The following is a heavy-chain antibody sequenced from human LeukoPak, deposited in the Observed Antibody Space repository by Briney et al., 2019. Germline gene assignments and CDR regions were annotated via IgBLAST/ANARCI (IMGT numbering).Heavy chain of an antibody. D-gene: IGHD4-17*01. J-gene: IGHJ4*02. CDR2: ISSSSSYI. CDR1: GFTFSSYS. Sequence: GGSLRLSCAASGFTFSSYSMNWVRQAPGKGLEWVSSISSSSSYIYYADSVKGRFTISRDNAKNSLYLQMNSLRAEDTAVYYCARARGRWVTNFDYWGQGTLVTVSS. CDR3: ARARGRWVTNFDY. V-gene: IGHV3-21*01.